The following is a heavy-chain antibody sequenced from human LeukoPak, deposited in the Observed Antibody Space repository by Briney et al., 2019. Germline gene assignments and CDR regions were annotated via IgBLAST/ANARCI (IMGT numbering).Heavy chain of an antibody. CDR2: ISYSSSTI. D-gene: IGHD4-11*01. CDR1: GLTINTYS. CDR3: VRDSNYGSFDY. Sequence: GGSLRLSCAASGLTINTYSMNWVRQAPGKWLEWVSYISYSSSTIFYADSVKGRFTISRDNAKNSLYLQMNSLRHEDTALYYCVRDSNYGSFDYWGQGTLVTVSS. V-gene: IGHV3-48*02. J-gene: IGHJ4*02.